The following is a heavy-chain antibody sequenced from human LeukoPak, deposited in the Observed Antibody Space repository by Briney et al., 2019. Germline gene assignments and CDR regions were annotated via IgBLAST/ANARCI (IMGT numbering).Heavy chain of an antibody. CDR3: ARDPIFGTNCFDS. Sequence: ASVKVSCKASGHTFTSYGISWVRQAPGQGLEWMGWISVHNGNTNSAQKFQGRVTLTTDTSTSTAYMGLRSLTSDDTAVYYCARDPIFGTNCFDSWGQGTLVTVSS. J-gene: IGHJ5*01. D-gene: IGHD1-7*01. CDR2: ISVHNGNT. CDR1: GHTFTSYG. V-gene: IGHV1-18*01.